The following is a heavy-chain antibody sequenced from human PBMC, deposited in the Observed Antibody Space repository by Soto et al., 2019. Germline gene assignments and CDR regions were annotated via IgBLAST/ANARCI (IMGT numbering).Heavy chain of an antibody. Sequence: PSETLSLTCTVSGGSISNPSYYWGWFRQPPGKGLEWIGDIFYTGRTYYSPSLKSRVTISVDTSKEQFSLNLTSVTAADTAVYFCARGVGRSSWTSFDSWGQGTLVTVSS. CDR3: ARGVGRSSWTSFDS. D-gene: IGHD6-13*01. J-gene: IGHJ4*02. V-gene: IGHV4-39*01. CDR1: GGSISNPSYY. CDR2: IFYTGRT.